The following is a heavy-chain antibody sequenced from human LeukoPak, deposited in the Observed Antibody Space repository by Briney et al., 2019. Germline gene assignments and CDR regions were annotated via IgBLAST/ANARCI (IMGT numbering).Heavy chain of an antibody. D-gene: IGHD2-15*01. CDR2: IRSKANSYAT. CDR3: TSPAGVAATPHYYYMDV. Sequence: PGGSLKLSCAASGFTFSGSAMHWVRQASGKGLEWVGRIRSKANSYATAYAASAKGRFTISRDDSKNTAYLQMNSLKTEDTAVYYCTSPAGVAATPHYYYMDVWGKGTTVTISS. V-gene: IGHV3-73*01. J-gene: IGHJ6*03. CDR1: GFTFSGSA.